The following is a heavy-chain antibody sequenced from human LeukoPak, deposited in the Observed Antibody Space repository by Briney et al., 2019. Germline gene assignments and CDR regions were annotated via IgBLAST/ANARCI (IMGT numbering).Heavy chain of an antibody. J-gene: IGHJ4*02. CDR1: GGTFSSYA. CDR2: IIPSFGTA. CDR3: ARVVGDSSGYYPYYFDY. V-gene: IGHV1-69*05. D-gene: IGHD3-22*01. Sequence: ASVKVSCKASGGTFSSYAISWVRQAPGQGLEWMGGIIPSFGTANYAQKFQGRVTITTDESTGTAYMELSSLRSEETAVYYCARVVGDSSGYYPYYFDYWGQGTLVTVSS.